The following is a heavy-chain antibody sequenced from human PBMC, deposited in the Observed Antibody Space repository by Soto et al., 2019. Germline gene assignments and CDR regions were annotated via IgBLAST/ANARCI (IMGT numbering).Heavy chain of an antibody. CDR1: GFTFSSYS. J-gene: IGHJ6*02. Sequence: GGSLRLSCAASGFTFSSYSMNWVRQAPGKGLEWVSYISSSSSTIYYADSVKGRFTISRDNAKNSLYLQMNSLRAEDTAVYYCARETGAPLYGMDVWGQGTTVTVS. D-gene: IGHD7-27*01. V-gene: IGHV3-48*04. CDR2: ISSSSSTI. CDR3: ARETGAPLYGMDV.